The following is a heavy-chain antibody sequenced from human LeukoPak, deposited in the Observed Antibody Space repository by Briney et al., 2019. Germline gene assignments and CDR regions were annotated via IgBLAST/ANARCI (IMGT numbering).Heavy chain of an antibody. V-gene: IGHV3-74*01. J-gene: IGHJ4*02. D-gene: IGHD2-21*02. CDR1: GFTFSSYW. CDR2: INTHGSVA. Sequence: AGGSLRLSCAASGFTFSSYWMHWVRQAPGKGLVWVSRINTHGSVATYADSAKGRFNISRDNAKNTLYLQMNSLRVEDTAVYYCVRDDSYRLEWGQGTLVTVSS. CDR3: VRDDSYRLE.